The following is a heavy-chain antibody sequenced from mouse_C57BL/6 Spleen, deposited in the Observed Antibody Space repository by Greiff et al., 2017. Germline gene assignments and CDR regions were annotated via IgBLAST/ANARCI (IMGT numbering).Heavy chain of an antibody. J-gene: IGHJ2*01. V-gene: IGHV1-69*01. Sequence: QVQLQQPGAELVMPGASVKLSCKASGYTFTSYWMHWVKQRPGQGLEWIGEIDPSDSYTNYNQKFKGKSTLTVDKSSSTAYMQLSILTSEDSAVYYGARRNYGGSYAAMDYWGQGTTLTVSS. CDR1: GYTFTSYW. CDR2: IDPSDSYT. CDR3: ARRNYGGSYAAMDY. D-gene: IGHD1-1*01.